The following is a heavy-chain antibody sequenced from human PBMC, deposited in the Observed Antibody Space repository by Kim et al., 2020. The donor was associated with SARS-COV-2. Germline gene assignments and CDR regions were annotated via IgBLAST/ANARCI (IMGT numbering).Heavy chain of an antibody. CDR3: TRVPGYYSSQYYFDY. J-gene: IGHJ4*02. D-gene: IGHD6-13*01. V-gene: IGHV3-49*03. CDR2: IRSKAYGGTT. Sequence: GGSLRLSCTASGFTFGDYAMSWFRQAPGKGLEWVGFIRSKAYGGTTEYAASVKGRFTISRDDSKSIAYLQMNSLKTEDTAVYYCTRVPGYYSSQYYFDYWAQGTLVTVSS. CDR1: GFTFGDYA.